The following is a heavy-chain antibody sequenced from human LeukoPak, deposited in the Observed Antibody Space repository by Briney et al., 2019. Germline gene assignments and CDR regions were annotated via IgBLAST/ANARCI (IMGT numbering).Heavy chain of an antibody. J-gene: IGHJ3*02. CDR3: ARQRRGSPDAFDI. CDR1: GYSFTSYW. D-gene: IGHD3-10*01. CDR2: IYPGDSDT. Sequence: GASLKISCKGSGYSFTSYWIGWVRQMPGKGLECMGIIYPGDSDTRYSPSFQGQVTISADKSISTAYLQWSSLKASDTAMYYCARQRRGSPDAFDIWGQGTMVTVSS. V-gene: IGHV5-51*01.